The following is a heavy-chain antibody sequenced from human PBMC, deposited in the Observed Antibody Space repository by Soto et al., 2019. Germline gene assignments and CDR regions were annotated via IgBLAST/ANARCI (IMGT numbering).Heavy chain of an antibody. V-gene: IGHV3-48*03. D-gene: IGHD1-1*01. J-gene: IGHJ4*02. CDR1: GFTFSSYE. CDR2: ISSSLGHT. CDR3: AANWNFGLNF. Sequence: GGSLRLSCAASGFTFSSYEMNWVRQAPGKGLEWVSYISSSLGHTDYADSVKGRFTISRDNAKSSVFLEMSDLRSDDTAVYYCAANWNFGLNFWGQGTLVTVSS.